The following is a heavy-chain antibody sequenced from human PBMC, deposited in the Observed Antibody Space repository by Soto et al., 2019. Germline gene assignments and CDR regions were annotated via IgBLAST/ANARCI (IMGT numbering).Heavy chain of an antibody. CDR1: GFSFNTYW. D-gene: IGHD2-21*01. J-gene: IGHJ4*02. CDR2: IDLDGGEK. V-gene: IGHV3-7*05. Sequence: EVPLLESGGNLVQPGGSLRLSCAASGFSFNTYWMQWVRQAPGRGLDWVANIDLDGGEKNYADSVRGRFTISRDNAKKSLHLQMESLMVEYTAVYYCATFRLGGVWSTPRSHYLVQGVLVTVSS. CDR3: ATFRLGGVWSTPRSHY.